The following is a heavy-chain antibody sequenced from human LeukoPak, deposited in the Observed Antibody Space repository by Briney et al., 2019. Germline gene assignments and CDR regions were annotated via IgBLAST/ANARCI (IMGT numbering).Heavy chain of an antibody. CDR1: GFTFSIYA. J-gene: IGHJ4*02. CDR2: IRGNSGST. CDR3: AKDLYGDYGGIDY. D-gene: IGHD4-17*01. V-gene: IGHV3-23*01. Sequence: TLKLSCAASGFTFSIYAMSWVRQASGKGQEWVSVIRGNSGSTYYADSVKGQFTISRDNFKNTMYLQMNNLRAEDTAIYYCAKDLYGDYGGIDYWGQGTLVSVSS.